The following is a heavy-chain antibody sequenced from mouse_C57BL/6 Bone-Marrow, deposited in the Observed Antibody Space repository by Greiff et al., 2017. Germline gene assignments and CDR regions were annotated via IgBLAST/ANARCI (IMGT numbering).Heavy chain of an antibody. D-gene: IGHD2-4*01. J-gene: IGHJ1*03. CDR3: ARDDYVDWYFDV. V-gene: IGHV1-55*01. CDR1: GYTFTSYW. CDR2: IYPGSGST. Sequence: QVQLQQPGAELVKPGASVKMSCKASGYTFTSYWMTWVKQRPGQGLEWIGDIYPGSGSTNYNEKFKSKATLTVDTSSSTAYMQLSSLTSEDSAVYYGARDDYVDWYFDVWGRGTAVTVSS.